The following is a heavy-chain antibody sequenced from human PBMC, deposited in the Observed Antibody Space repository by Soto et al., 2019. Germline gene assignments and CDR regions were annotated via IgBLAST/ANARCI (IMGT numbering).Heavy chain of an antibody. Sequence: EVQLLESGGGLVQPGGSLRLSCAASGFTFSTYARNWVRQAPGKGLEWVSAISGSGGSTYYADSVKGRFTISRDNSKNTLYLQMNSLRAEDTAVYYCAKGATSSWYGGHFDCWGQGTLVTVSS. CDR2: ISGSGGST. D-gene: IGHD6-13*01. V-gene: IGHV3-23*01. CDR3: AKGATSSWYGGHFDC. CDR1: GFTFSTYA. J-gene: IGHJ4*02.